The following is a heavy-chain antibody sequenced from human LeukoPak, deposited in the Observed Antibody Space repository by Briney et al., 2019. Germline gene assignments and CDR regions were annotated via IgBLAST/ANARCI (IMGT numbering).Heavy chain of an antibody. V-gene: IGHV3-20*04. CDR1: GFKFDDYA. CDR3: ARDYYDSSGHHWGGPSGC. Sequence: GGSLRLSCAASGFKFDDYAMSWVRQAPGKGLEWVSAIKWNGGSTDYADSVKVRFTISRDNAKNYLYLQMNSLRTEDTALYYCARDYYDSSGHHWGGPSGCWGQGTLVTVSS. CDR2: IKWNGGST. J-gene: IGHJ4*02. D-gene: IGHD3-22*01.